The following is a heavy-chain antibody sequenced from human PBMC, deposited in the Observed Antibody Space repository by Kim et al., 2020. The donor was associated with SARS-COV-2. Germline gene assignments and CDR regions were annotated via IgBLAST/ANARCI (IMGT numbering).Heavy chain of an antibody. J-gene: IGHJ3*02. CDR3: AKDHSSNYAFDI. V-gene: IGHV3-9*01. D-gene: IGHD6-13*01. Sequence: GGSLRLSCAASGFTFDDYAMHWVRQAPGKGLEWVSGISWNSGSIGYADSVKGRFTISRDNAKNSLYLQMNSLRAEDTALYYCAKDHSSNYAFDIWGQGTMVTVSS. CDR2: ISWNSGSI. CDR1: GFTFDDYA.